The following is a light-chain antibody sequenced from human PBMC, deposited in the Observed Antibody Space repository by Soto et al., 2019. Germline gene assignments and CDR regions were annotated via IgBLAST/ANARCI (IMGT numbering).Light chain of an antibody. CDR1: QSAGSTS. CDR2: RTF. V-gene: IGKV3-20*01. CDR3: QHYGTSPFT. Sequence: DSVLTQSPGALSLSPGERVNLSCRARQSAGSTSAWYQQKPGLAPRLLIHRTFSRATGIPDRFSGSGSGTDFTLTISRMEPEDFAVYYCQHYGTSPFTFGPGTKVDIK. J-gene: IGKJ3*01.